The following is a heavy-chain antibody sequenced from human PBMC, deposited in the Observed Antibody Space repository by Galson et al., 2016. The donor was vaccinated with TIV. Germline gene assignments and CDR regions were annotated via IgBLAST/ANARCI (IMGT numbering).Heavy chain of an antibody. CDR1: SGSISSDSYY. CDR2: IYYSGTT. V-gene: IGHV4-39*01. CDR3: AKSLPIVLVGTGDAFDI. D-gene: IGHD2-15*01. J-gene: IGHJ3*02. Sequence: TLSLTCTVSSGSISSDSYYWGWVRQPPGKGLEWIGNIYYSGTTCYNPSLKSRVTISVDTSKNQFSLRLTSVTAADTAVYYCAKSLPIVLVGTGDAFDIWGQGTMVTVSS.